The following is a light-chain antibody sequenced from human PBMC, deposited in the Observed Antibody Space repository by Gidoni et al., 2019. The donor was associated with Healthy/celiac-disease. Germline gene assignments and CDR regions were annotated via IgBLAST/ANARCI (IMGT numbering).Light chain of an antibody. CDR3: QAWDSSTPWV. J-gene: IGLJ1*01. CDR1: KLGDKY. V-gene: IGLV3-1*01. CDR2: QDS. Sequence: SYELTQPPSVSVSPGQTASITCAGDKLGDKYACWYQQTPGQSPVLVIYQDSKRPSGIPERFSGSNSGNTATLTISGPQAMDEADYYCQAWDSSTPWVFGTGTKVTVL.